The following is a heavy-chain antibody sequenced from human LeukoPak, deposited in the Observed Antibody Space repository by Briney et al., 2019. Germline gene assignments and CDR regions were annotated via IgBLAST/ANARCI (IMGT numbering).Heavy chain of an antibody. CDR3: ARGGFYCGGDCYVDY. V-gene: IGHV4-34*01. Sequence: SETLTLTCAVYGGSFSTYYWSWIRQPPGKGLEWIGEINHSGSTNYNPSLKSRVTISVDTSKNQFSLRLSSVTAADTAVYYCARGGFYCGGDCYVDYWGQGTLVTVSS. D-gene: IGHD2-21*02. J-gene: IGHJ4*02. CDR2: INHSGST. CDR1: GGSFSTYY.